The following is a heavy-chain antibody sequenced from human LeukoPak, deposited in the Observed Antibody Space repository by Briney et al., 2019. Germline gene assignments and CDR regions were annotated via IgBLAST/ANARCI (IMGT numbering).Heavy chain of an antibody. D-gene: IGHD1-1*01. Sequence: SETLSLTCTVSGGSISSYYWSWIWQPPGKGLKWIGYIYYSGSTNYNPSLKSRVTISVDTSKNQFSLKLSSVTAADTAVYYCARAPRAYNWNRLYFDYWGQGTLVTVSS. CDR2: IYYSGST. CDR3: ARAPRAYNWNRLYFDY. J-gene: IGHJ4*02. CDR1: GGSISSYY. V-gene: IGHV4-59*01.